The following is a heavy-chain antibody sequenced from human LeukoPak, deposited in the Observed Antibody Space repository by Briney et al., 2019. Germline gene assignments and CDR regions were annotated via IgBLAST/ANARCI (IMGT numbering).Heavy chain of an antibody. V-gene: IGHV4-34*01. CDR2: INHSGGT. CDR3: ARGWVTGFDP. D-gene: IGHD2-21*02. CDR1: GGSFSGYY. Sequence: SETLSLTCAVYGGSFSGYYWSWIRRPPGKGLEWIGEINHSGGTNYNPSLKSRVTISVDTSKNQFSLKLSSVTAADTAVYYCARGWVTGFDPWGQGTLVTVSS. J-gene: IGHJ5*02.